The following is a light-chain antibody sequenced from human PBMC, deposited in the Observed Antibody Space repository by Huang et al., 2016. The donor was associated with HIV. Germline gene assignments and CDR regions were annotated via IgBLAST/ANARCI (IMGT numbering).Light chain of an antibody. Sequence: EIVLTQSPATLSLSPGERATLSCRASQSGGTSLAWDQQTPGQAPRLLIYAASIRATGSPARFSASGSGTDFTLTISSLEPEDFALYFCQQRSNWRGYTFGQGTKLDI. CDR2: AAS. V-gene: IGKV3-11*01. CDR3: QQRSNWRGYT. CDR1: QSGGTS. J-gene: IGKJ2*01.